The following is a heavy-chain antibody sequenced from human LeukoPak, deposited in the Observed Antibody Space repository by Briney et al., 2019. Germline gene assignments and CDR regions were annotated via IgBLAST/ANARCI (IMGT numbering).Heavy chain of an antibody. CDR2: IIPKLGIA. CDR1: GGTFSSFA. J-gene: IGHJ4*02. D-gene: IGHD3-10*01. V-gene: IGHV1-69*04. Sequence: SVKVSCKASGGTFSSFAISWVRQAPGQGLEWMGRIIPKLGIANYAQKFQGRVTITADKSTSTAYMELSSLGSEDTAVYYCARDTYYYGSGSYLAHWGQGTLVTVSS. CDR3: ARDTYYYGSGSYLAH.